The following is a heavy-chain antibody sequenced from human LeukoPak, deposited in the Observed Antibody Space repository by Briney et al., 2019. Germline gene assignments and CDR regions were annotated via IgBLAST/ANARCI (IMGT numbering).Heavy chain of an antibody. D-gene: IGHD2-21*02. CDR1: GGSVNDRDW. J-gene: IGHJ4*02. CDR2: IHASGRT. Sequence: PSETLSLTCDVSGGSVNDRDWWTWVRQPPGKGLEWLGEIHASGRTNCNPSLKSRVTISVDTSKNQFSLKLSSVTAADTAVYYCARGPPYIVVVTAIGFFDYWGQGTLVTVSS. CDR3: ARGPPYIVVVTAIGFFDY. V-gene: IGHV4-4*02.